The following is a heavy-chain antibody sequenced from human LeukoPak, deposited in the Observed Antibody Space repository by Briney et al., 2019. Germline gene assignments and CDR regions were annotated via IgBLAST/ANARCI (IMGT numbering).Heavy chain of an antibody. CDR3: ARDDSSGYWAIGIDY. CDR1: GGSFSGYY. Sequence: PSETLSLTCAVYGGSFSGYYWSWIRQPPGKGLEWIGEINHSGSTNYNPSLKSRVTISVDTSKNQFSLKLSSVTAADTAAYYCARDDSSGYWAIGIDYWGQGTLVTVSS. CDR2: INHSGST. J-gene: IGHJ4*02. V-gene: IGHV4-34*01. D-gene: IGHD3-22*01.